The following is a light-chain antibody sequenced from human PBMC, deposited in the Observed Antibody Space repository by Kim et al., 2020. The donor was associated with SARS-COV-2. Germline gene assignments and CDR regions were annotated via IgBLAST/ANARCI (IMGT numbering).Light chain of an antibody. V-gene: IGKV1-39*01. CDR3: QQSYSAPIT. Sequence: ASLGDRVTITCRASQDILSDVNWYQQKPGKAPRLLIYAASSLQSGVSSRFSGSGSGTDFSLTITSLQVDDFATYHCQQSYSAPITFGQGTRLEIK. CDR2: AAS. J-gene: IGKJ5*01. CDR1: QDILSD.